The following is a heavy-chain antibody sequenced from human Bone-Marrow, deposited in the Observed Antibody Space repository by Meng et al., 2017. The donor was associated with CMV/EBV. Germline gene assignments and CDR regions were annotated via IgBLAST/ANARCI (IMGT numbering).Heavy chain of an antibody. CDR1: GFTFSSYW. D-gene: IGHD1-20*01. J-gene: IGHJ5*02. CDR2: IKQDGSEK. Sequence: GGSLSLSCAASGFTFSSYWMSWVRQAPGKGLEWVANIKQDGSEKYYVDSVKGRFTISRDNSKNTLYLQMNSLRTEDTAVYYCAKESSSYNWKNWFDPWGQGTLVTVSS. CDR3: AKESSSYNWKNWFDP. V-gene: IGHV3-7*01.